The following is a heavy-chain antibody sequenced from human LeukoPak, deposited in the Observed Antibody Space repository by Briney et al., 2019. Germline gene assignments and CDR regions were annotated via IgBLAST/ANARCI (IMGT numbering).Heavy chain of an antibody. J-gene: IGHJ4*02. CDR3: ARSRGYSSGWYVDY. V-gene: IGHV3-11*01. CDR2: ISSSGSTI. D-gene: IGHD6-19*01. Sequence: GGSLRLSCAAPGFTFSDYYMSWIRQAPGEGLEWVSYISSSGSTIYYADSVKGRFTISRDNAKNSLYLQMNSLRAEDTAVYYCARSRGYSSGWYVDYWGQGTLVTVSS. CDR1: GFTFSDYY.